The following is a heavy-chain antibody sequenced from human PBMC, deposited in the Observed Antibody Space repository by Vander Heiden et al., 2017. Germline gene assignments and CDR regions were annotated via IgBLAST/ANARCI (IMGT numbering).Heavy chain of an antibody. CDR3: ARVDYGGTALY. D-gene: IGHD4-17*01. CDR2: ISSSGSTI. CDR1: GFTFSDSY. J-gene: IGHJ4*02. V-gene: IGHV3-11*01. Sequence: QVQLVESGGGLVKPGGSLTLSCAASGFTFSDSYLRWIRQAPGKGLGWVSYISSSGSTIYYADSVKGRFTISRDNAKNSLYLQMNSLRAEDTAVYYCARVDYGGTALYWGQGTLVTVSS.